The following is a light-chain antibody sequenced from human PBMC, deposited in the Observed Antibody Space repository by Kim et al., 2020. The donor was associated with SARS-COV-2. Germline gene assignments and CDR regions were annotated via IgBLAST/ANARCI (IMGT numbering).Light chain of an antibody. CDR1: QSVSSTY. Sequence: EIVLTQSPGTLSLSPGERATLSCRASQSVSSTYLAWYQQKPGQAPRLLIYGASSRATGIPDRFSGSGSGTDFTLTISRLEPEDFAVYYCQQYSSSPPYTFGQGTKLEI. J-gene: IGKJ2*01. CDR2: GAS. CDR3: QQYSSSPPYT. V-gene: IGKV3-20*01.